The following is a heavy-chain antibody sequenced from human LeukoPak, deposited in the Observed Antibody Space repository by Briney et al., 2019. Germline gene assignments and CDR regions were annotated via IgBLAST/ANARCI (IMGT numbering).Heavy chain of an antibody. Sequence: GASVKVSCKASGYTFTNSYMHWVRQAPGQGLEWMGWINPNNGGTNFAQKFQARVTVTRDTSIGTAYMELNRLISDDTAVYYCARVLWWGAGPPTYFDYWGQGTLVTVSS. CDR2: INPNNGGT. CDR3: ARVLWWGAGPPTYFDY. J-gene: IGHJ4*02. D-gene: IGHD2-21*01. CDR1: GYTFTNSY. V-gene: IGHV1-2*02.